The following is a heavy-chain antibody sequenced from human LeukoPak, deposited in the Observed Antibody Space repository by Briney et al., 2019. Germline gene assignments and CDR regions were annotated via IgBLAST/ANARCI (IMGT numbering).Heavy chain of an antibody. Sequence: PSQTLSLTCTVSGGSISSGGYYWSWIRQPPGKGLEWIGYIYHSGSTYYNPSLKSRVTISVDRSKNQFSLKLSSVTAADTAVYYCARSFGVTSHFDYWGQGTLVTVSS. CDR2: IYHSGST. J-gene: IGHJ4*02. CDR1: GGSISSGGYY. CDR3: ARSFGVTSHFDY. V-gene: IGHV4-30-2*02. D-gene: IGHD2-21*02.